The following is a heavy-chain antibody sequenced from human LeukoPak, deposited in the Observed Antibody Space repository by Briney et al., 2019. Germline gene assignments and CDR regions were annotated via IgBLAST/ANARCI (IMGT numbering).Heavy chain of an antibody. D-gene: IGHD3-3*01. CDR2: ISSSSSYT. V-gene: IGHV3-11*03. CDR3: AKQRRLTTLRFLEGQQYYFDS. J-gene: IGHJ4*02. CDR1: GFTFSDYY. Sequence: PGGSLRLSCAVSGFTFSDYYMSWIRQAPGKGLEWVSYISSSSSYTNYADSVKGRFTISRDNSKNTLYLQMNSLRAEDTAMFYCAKQRRLTTLRFLEGQQYYFDSWGQGALVTVSS.